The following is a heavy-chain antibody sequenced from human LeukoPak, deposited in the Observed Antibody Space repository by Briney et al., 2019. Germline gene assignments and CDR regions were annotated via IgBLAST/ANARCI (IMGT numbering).Heavy chain of an antibody. CDR1: GYTFTSYG. V-gene: IGHV1-18*01. D-gene: IGHD1-7*01. Sequence: ASVKVSCKASGYTFTSYGISWVRRAPGQGLEWMGWISAYNGNTNYAQKLQGRVTMTTDTSTSTAYMELRSLRSDDTAVYYCAGEITGTNNWFDPWGQGTLVTVSS. J-gene: IGHJ5*02. CDR3: AGEITGTNNWFDP. CDR2: ISAYNGNT.